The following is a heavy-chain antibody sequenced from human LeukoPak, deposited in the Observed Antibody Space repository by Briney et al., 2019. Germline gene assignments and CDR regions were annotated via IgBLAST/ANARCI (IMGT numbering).Heavy chain of an antibody. CDR3: GIEYPYYYVYGSFGSGMDV. V-gene: IGHV1-18*01. CDR2: ISAYNGNT. J-gene: IGHJ6*02. D-gene: IGHD3-10*01. CDR1: GYTFTSYG. Sequence: GASVKVSCKASGYTFTSYGISWVRQAPGQGLEWMGWISAYNGNTNYAQKLQGRVTMTTDTSTSTGYMELRSLRSDDTAVYYCGIEYPYYYVYGSFGSGMDVWGQGTTVTVS.